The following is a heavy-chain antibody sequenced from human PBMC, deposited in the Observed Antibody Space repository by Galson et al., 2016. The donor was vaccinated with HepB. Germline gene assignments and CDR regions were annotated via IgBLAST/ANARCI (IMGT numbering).Heavy chain of an antibody. CDR2: INAGNGKT. CDR1: GYTFTSYA. CDR3: ARSMGLRFLEWLSPILDY. J-gene: IGHJ4*02. Sequence: SVKVSCKASGYTFTSYAMHWVRQAPGQRREWMGWINAGNGKTKYSQKFQGRVTITRDTSASTAYMELSSMRSEDTAVYYCARSMGLRFLEWLSPILDYWGQGTLVTVSA. D-gene: IGHD3-3*01. V-gene: IGHV1-3*01.